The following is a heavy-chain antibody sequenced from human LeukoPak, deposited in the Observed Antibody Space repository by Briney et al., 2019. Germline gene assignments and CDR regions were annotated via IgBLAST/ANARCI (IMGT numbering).Heavy chain of an antibody. J-gene: IGHJ4*02. CDR3: AGITIFGVVLY. CDR1: GGSISSSSYY. V-gene: IGHV4-39*01. CDR2: IYYSGST. Sequence: PSETLSLTCTVPGGSISSSSYYWGWIRQPPGKGLEWIGSIYYSGSTYYNPSLKSRVTISVDTSKNQFSLKLSSVTAADTAVYYCAGITIFGVVLYWGQGTLVTVSS. D-gene: IGHD3-3*01.